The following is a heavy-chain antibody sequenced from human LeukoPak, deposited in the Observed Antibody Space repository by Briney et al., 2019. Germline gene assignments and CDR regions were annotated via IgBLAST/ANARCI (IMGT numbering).Heavy chain of an antibody. J-gene: IGHJ4*02. CDR3: AKFHIVVVNGYFDY. D-gene: IGHD2-21*01. CDR2: IYSGDTT. CDR1: GFTVSSNY. Sequence: GGSLRLSCAASGFTVSSNYMSWVRQAPGKGLEWVSVIYSGDTTYYADSVKGRFTISRDYSKNTLYLQMNSLRAEDTAVYYCAKFHIVVVNGYFDYWGQGTLVTVSS. V-gene: IGHV3-53*05.